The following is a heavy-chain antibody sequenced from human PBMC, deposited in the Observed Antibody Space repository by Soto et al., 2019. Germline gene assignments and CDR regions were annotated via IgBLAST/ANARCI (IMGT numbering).Heavy chain of an antibody. Sequence: SETPSLTCTVSGGSLSNYYWSWIRQPPGKGLEWIGYISNSGSTKYNPSLKSRVTISVDTSKNQFSLKLSSVTAADTAVFYCTRTIWSGCRLDYYYKDVWGKGSTVTVSS. CDR1: GGSLSNYY. CDR2: ISNSGST. CDR3: TRTIWSGCRLDYYYKDV. D-gene: IGHD3-3*01. J-gene: IGHJ6*03. V-gene: IGHV4-59*08.